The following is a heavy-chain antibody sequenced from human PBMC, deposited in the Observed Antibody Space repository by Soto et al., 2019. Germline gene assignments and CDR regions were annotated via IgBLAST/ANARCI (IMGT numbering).Heavy chain of an antibody. CDR2: INADNGNT. V-gene: IGHV1-3*01. D-gene: IGHD6-6*01. CDR3: ARDQGSSAWFDP. Sequence: ASVKVSCTASGYSFTRYARHWVRQAPGQRLEWMGWINADNGNTKYLEKFQGRVTITRDTSASTAYMELSSLRSEDTAVYYCARDQGSSAWFDPWGQGTLVTVSS. CDR1: GYSFTRYA. J-gene: IGHJ5*02.